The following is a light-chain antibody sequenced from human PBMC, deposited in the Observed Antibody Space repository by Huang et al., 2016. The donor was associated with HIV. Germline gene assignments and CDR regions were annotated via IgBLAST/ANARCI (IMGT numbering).Light chain of an antibody. CDR2: AAS. Sequence: DIQMTQSPSSLSASVGDTVNITCRANQDVSNYFAWYQQKPGKAPNLLIYAASSLYSGVPSRFSGSGSGTDFTLTISDLQPEDFATYYCQQSNSFPLTFGGGTKVEMK. J-gene: IGKJ4*01. CDR1: QDVSNY. V-gene: IGKV1D-12*01. CDR3: QQSNSFPLT.